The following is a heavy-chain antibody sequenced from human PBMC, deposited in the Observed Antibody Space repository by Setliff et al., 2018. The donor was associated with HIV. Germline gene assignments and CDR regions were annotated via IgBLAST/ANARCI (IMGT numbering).Heavy chain of an antibody. V-gene: IGHV4-59*12. CDR2: IYHSGRT. CDR3: ARGSSHGPGDY. Sequence: SETLSLTCTVSGGSISGYYWGWIRQPPGKGLEWIGEIYHSGRTNYNPSLKSRVTISVDKSKNQFSLKLSSVTAADTAVYYCARGSSHGPGDYWGQGTLVTVSS. D-gene: IGHD2-2*01. CDR1: GGSISGYY. J-gene: IGHJ4*02.